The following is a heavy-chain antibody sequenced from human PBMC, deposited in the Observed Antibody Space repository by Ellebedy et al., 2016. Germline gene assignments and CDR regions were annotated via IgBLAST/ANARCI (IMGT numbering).Heavy chain of an antibody. CDR1: GGSISSSSYY. CDR2: IYYSGST. D-gene: IGHD3-3*01. J-gene: IGHJ3*02. CDR3: AKYDRRAFNI. V-gene: IGHV4-39*07. Sequence: SETLSLTXTVSGGSISSSSYYWGWIRQPPGKGLEWIGSIYYSGSTYYNPSLKSRVTISIDTSKNQFSLKLSSVTAADTAVYYCAKYDRRAFNIWGQGTMVTVS.